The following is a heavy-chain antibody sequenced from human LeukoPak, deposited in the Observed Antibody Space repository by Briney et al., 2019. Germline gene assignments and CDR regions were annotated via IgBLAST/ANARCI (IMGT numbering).Heavy chain of an antibody. CDR3: AKDFRIGYSAHFDY. CDR2: IWYDGSNK. Sequence: GGSLRLSCAASGFTFSSYGMHWVRQAPGKGLEWVAVIWYDGSNKYYADSVKGRFTISRDNSKNTLYLQMDSLRGEDTAVYYCAKDFRIGYSAHFDYWGQGALVTVSS. CDR1: GFTFSSYG. J-gene: IGHJ4*02. D-gene: IGHD2-21*01. V-gene: IGHV3-33*06.